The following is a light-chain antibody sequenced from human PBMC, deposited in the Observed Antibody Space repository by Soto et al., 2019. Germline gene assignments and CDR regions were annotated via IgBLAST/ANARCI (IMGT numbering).Light chain of an antibody. CDR3: QSYDSSTWV. Sequence: NFMLTQPHSESESPGKTVTISCTRSSGSIASNYVQWYQQRPGSAPTTVIYEDNQRPSGVPDRFSGSIDSSSNSASLTISGLKTEDEADYYCQSYDSSTWVFGGGTKVTVL. CDR1: SGSIASNY. V-gene: IGLV6-57*04. J-gene: IGLJ3*02. CDR2: EDN.